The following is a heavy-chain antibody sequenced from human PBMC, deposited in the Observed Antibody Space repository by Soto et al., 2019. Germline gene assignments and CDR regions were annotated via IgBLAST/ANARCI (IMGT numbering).Heavy chain of an antibody. CDR1: GFTFSSYG. CDR2: ISYDGGNE. D-gene: IGHD1-26*01. J-gene: IGHJ4*02. Sequence: GGSLRLSCAGSGFTFSSYGIHWVRQAPGRGLEWVALISYDGGNEKYTESVKDRFTISRDDSHNVAYLQMSSLRTEDTAMYYCAKDRYSGTYPTDFDYWGQGSLVTVSS. V-gene: IGHV3-30*18. CDR3: AKDRYSGTYPTDFDY.